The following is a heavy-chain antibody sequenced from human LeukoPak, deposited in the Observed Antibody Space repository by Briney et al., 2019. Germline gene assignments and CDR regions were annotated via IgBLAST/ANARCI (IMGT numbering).Heavy chain of an antibody. CDR2: ISGIVGST. D-gene: IGHD1-26*01. V-gene: IGHV3-23*01. J-gene: IGHJ4*02. CDR3: VRRRTGGSSKFPWDY. Sequence: PGGSLRLSCAASGFTSSSYAISWVRQAPGKGLEWVSDISGIVGSTYYGDSVKGRFTSSRDNSMKTMYLQMNSLRAEDTAVYYCVRRRTGGSSKFPWDYWGQGTLVTVSS. CDR1: GFTSSSYA.